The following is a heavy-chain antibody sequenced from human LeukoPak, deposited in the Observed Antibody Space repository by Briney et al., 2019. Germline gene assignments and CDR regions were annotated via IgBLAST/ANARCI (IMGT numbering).Heavy chain of an antibody. Sequence: GGSLRLSCAASGFTFSSYAMNWVRQAPGKGLEWVSSISGSGGSTYYADSVKGRFTISRDNSKNTLYLQMNSLRAEDTAVYYCAKDLHETYYDFWSGYSDYYFDYWGQGTLVTVSS. CDR1: GFTFSSYA. CDR2: ISGSGGST. V-gene: IGHV3-23*01. D-gene: IGHD3-3*01. J-gene: IGHJ4*02. CDR3: AKDLHETYYDFWSGYSDYYFDY.